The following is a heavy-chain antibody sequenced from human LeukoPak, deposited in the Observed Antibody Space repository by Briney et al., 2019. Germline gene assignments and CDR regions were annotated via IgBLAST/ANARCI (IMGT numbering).Heavy chain of an antibody. CDR2: ISGSGGST. D-gene: IGHD5-12*01. V-gene: IGHV3-23*01. CDR1: GFTFSSYA. CDR3: ASFGGYDDY. Sequence: GGSLRLSCAASGFTFSSYAMSWVRQAPGKGLEWVSAISGSGGSTYYADSVKGRFTISRDNAKNSLYLQMISLRAEDTAVYYCASFGGYDDYWGQGTLVTVSS. J-gene: IGHJ4*02.